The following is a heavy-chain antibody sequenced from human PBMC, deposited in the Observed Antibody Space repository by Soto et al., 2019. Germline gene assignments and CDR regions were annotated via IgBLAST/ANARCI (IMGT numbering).Heavy chain of an antibody. CDR2: ISGSGGIT. Sequence: GGSLRLSCAASGFTFSSYAMGWVSQAPGKGLDWVSVISGSGGITYSADYVKGRFTISRDNSNNILYLQMNSLRDEDTAVYYCSKGITDTGGYYYYSMDVWGQGTAVTVSS. D-gene: IGHD3-16*01. V-gene: IGHV3-23*01. J-gene: IGHJ6*02. CDR3: SKGITDTGGYYYYSMDV. CDR1: GFTFSSYA.